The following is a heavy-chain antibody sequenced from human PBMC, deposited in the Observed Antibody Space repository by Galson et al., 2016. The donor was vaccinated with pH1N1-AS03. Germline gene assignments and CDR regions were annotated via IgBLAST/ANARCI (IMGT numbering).Heavy chain of an antibody. CDR1: GFTFRSFG. Sequence: SLRLSCAASGFTFRSFGMHWVRQAPGKGLEWVAVIWYDGSKEEYADSVKGRFPISRDNSKNTLFLQMKSLGVEDTAVPYCASPAHDFGRPHHMDVWGQGTTVTVSS. D-gene: IGHD3/OR15-3a*01. J-gene: IGHJ6*02. CDR2: IWYDGSKE. CDR3: ASPAHDFGRPHHMDV. V-gene: IGHV3-33*01.